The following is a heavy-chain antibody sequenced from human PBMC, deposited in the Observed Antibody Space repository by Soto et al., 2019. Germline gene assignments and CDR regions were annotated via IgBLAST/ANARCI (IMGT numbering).Heavy chain of an antibody. CDR2: IIPIFGTA. CDR3: ARDSSLKWGDYLFDY. Sequence: SVKVSCKASGGTFSSYAISWVRQAPGQGLEWMGGIIPIFGTANYAQKFQGRVTITADESTSTAYMELSSLRSEDTAVYYCARDSSLKWGDYLFDYWGQGTLVTVSS. D-gene: IGHD4-17*01. V-gene: IGHV1-69*13. CDR1: GGTFSSYA. J-gene: IGHJ4*02.